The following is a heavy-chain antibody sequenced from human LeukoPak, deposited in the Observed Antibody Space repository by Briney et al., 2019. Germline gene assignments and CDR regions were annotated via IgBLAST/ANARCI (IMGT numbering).Heavy chain of an antibody. D-gene: IGHD1-26*01. CDR2: ISSSSSTI. CDR1: GFTFSSYE. V-gene: IGHV3-48*01. CDR3: ARDRVGATSYYFDY. J-gene: IGHJ4*02. Sequence: GGSLRLSCAASGFTFSSYEMNWVRQAPGKGLEWVSYISSSSSTIYYADSVKGRFTISRDNAKNSLYLQMNSLRAEDTAVYYCARDRVGATSYYFDYWGQGTLVTVSS.